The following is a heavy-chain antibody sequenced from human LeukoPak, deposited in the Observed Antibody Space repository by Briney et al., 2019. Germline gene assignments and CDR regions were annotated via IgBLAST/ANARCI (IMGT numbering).Heavy chain of an antibody. D-gene: IGHD1-7*01. J-gene: IGHJ4*02. V-gene: IGHV1-8*01. CDR2: INPIGGNT. Sequence: VSSVPSVYTFTSYDISCVRPATGGGVWWGGWINPIGGNTGYAEKLQGRVTMTRNTSINTAYMELSSLRSEDTAVYYCARGCSYNWTYVWGYYFDYWGEGKLVTVSS. CDR3: ARGCSYNWTYVWGYYFDY. CDR1: VYTFTSYD.